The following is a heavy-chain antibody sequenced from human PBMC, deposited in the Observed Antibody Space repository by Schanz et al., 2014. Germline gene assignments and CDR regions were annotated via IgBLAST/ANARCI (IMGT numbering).Heavy chain of an antibody. Sequence: QVQLVQSGAEVKKAGASVKVSCKVSGYTLSKLSIHWVRQAPGKGLEWMGGLDLEDGEIVYAEQLKGRVTMTEDTSTDTAYMELSSLRSQDTAVYYCARDRGYDFSFDPWGQGTLVTVSS. CDR1: GYTLSKLS. V-gene: IGHV1-24*01. CDR3: ARDRGYDFSFDP. D-gene: IGHD3-3*01. CDR2: LDLEDGEI. J-gene: IGHJ5*02.